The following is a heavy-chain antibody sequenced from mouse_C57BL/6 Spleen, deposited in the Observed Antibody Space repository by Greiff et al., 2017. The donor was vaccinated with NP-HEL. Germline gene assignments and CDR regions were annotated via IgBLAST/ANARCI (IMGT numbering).Heavy chain of an antibody. CDR1: GYTFTNYW. D-gene: IGHD2-1*01. Sequence: VKLVESGAELVRPGPSVKMSCKASGYTFTNYWIGWAKQRPGHGLEWIGDIYPGGGYTNYNEKFKGKATLTADKSSSTAYMQFSSLTSEDSAIYYCAREEGYGTFDYWGQGTTLTVSS. J-gene: IGHJ2*01. CDR2: IYPGGGYT. CDR3: AREEGYGTFDY. V-gene: IGHV1-63*01.